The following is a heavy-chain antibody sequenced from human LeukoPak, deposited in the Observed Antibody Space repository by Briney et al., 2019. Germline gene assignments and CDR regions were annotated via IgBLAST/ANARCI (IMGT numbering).Heavy chain of an antibody. V-gene: IGHV3-7*01. CDR3: ARGIGLWNGDY. J-gene: IGHJ4*02. D-gene: IGHD1-1*01. Sequence: GGSLRLSCAVSGFTFSSDWMTWVRQAPGKGLEWVANIKPDGSDKYYVDSVKGRFTTSRDNAKSSLYLQMNALRAEDTAVYYCARGIGLWNGDYWGPGTLVSVSS. CDR1: GFTFSSDW. CDR2: IKPDGSDK.